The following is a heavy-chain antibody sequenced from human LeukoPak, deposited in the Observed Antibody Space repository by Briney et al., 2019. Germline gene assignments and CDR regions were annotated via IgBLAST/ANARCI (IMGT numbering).Heavy chain of an antibody. CDR3: ARRGIVGAEIDY. CDR1: GGSFSGYY. D-gene: IGHD1-26*01. CDR2: INHSGST. J-gene: IGHJ4*02. V-gene: IGHV4-34*01. Sequence: PSETLSLTCAVYGGSFSGYYWSWIRQPPGKGLEWIGEINHSGSTNYNPSLKSRVTISVDTSKNQFSLKLSSVTAADTAVYYCARRGIVGAEIDYWGQGTLVTVSS.